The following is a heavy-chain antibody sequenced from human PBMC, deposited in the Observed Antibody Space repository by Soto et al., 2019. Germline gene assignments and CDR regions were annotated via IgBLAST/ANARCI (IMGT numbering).Heavy chain of an antibody. CDR1: GFTFDDYA. J-gene: IGHJ4*02. V-gene: IGHV3-9*01. Sequence: EVQLVESGGGLVQPGRSLRLSCAASGFTFDDYAMHWVRQAPGKGLEWVSGISWNSGSIGYADSVKGRFTISRDNAKNSLYLQMNSLRDEDTALYYCAKVGWRAYGYYVDALDYWGQGTLVTVSS. CDR3: AKVGWRAYGYYVDALDY. D-gene: IGHD4-17*01. CDR2: ISWNSGSI.